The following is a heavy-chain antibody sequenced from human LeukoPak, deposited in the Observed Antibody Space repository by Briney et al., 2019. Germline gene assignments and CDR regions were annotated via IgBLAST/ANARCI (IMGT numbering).Heavy chain of an antibody. J-gene: IGHJ6*03. CDR2: TYYRSKWYN. CDR1: GDSVSSNSAA. CDR3: ARESSSSGGGYYYYYYMDV. Sequence: PSQTLSLTCAISGDSVSSNSAAWNWIRQSPSRGLEWLGRTYYRSKWYNDYAVSVKSRITINPDTSKNQFSLQLNSVTPEDTAVYYCARESSSSGGGYYYYYYMDVWGKGTTVTVSS. D-gene: IGHD6-6*01. V-gene: IGHV6-1*01.